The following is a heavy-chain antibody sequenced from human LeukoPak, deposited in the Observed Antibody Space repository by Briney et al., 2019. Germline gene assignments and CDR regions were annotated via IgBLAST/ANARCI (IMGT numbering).Heavy chain of an antibody. Sequence: VASVKVSCKASGYTFTNYYLHWVRQAPGQGIEWMGIINPRDGTTTYAQKFRGRLTMTRDTSTVYMELSSLRSGDTAVYYCARGISVGVHDYWGQGTLVSVSS. CDR2: INPRDGTT. CDR3: ARGISVGVHDY. V-gene: IGHV1-46*01. CDR1: GYTFTNYY. D-gene: IGHD6-19*01. J-gene: IGHJ4*02.